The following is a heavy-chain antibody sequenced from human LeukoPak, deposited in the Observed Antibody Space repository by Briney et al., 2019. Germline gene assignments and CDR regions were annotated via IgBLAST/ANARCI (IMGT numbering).Heavy chain of an antibody. CDR1: GGSISSYY. CDR3: ASGAAATYYYYYMDV. D-gene: IGHD2-2*01. Sequence: LSETLSLTCPVSGGSISSYYWSWIRQPPGKGLEWIGYIYTSGSTNYNPSLKSRVTISVDTSKNQFSLKLSSVTAADTAVYYCASGAAATYYYYYMDVWGKGTTVTVSS. V-gene: IGHV4-4*09. J-gene: IGHJ6*03. CDR2: IYTSGST.